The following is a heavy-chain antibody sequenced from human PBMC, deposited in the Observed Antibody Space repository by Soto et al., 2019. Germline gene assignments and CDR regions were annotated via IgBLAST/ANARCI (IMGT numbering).Heavy chain of an antibody. CDR1: GYTFTSYD. CDR3: ARYVGSRIDY. D-gene: IGHD6-13*01. J-gene: IGHJ4*02. Sequence: QVQLVQSGAEVKKPGASVKVSCKASGYTFTSYDINWVRQATGQGLEWMGWMKPNRGNTGYAQKFQRRVTMTRNTSMSTAYMELSSLRSDDTAVYYCARYVGSRIDYWGQGTLVTVSS. V-gene: IGHV1-8*01. CDR2: MKPNRGNT.